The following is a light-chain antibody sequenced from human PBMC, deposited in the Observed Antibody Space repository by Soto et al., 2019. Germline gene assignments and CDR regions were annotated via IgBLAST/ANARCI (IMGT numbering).Light chain of an antibody. CDR3: KPYNSYHIP. V-gene: IGKV3-11*01. Sequence: RASQSVSSSLAWYQQKPGQANRIIIYDAYNRATGIQTRFSGSGSGTDFTLTISSIEPEDFATYYCKPYNSYHIPLGPGQRLELK. CDR2: DAY. J-gene: IGKJ5*01. CDR1: QSVSSS.